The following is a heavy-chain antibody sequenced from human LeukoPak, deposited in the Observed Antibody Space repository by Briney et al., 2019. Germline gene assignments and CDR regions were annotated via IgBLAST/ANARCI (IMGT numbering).Heavy chain of an antibody. J-gene: IGHJ4*02. V-gene: IGHV3-30*04. D-gene: IGHD4-23*01. Sequence: PGRSLRLSCAASGFIFSNYAMHWVRQAPGKGLEWVAGISYDGGHKYYADSVKGRFTISRDTSKNTLYLQMNSLRAEDTALYYCARPKMAVVTPLDYWGQGTLVTVSS. CDR2: ISYDGGHK. CDR1: GFIFSNYA. CDR3: ARPKMAVVTPLDY.